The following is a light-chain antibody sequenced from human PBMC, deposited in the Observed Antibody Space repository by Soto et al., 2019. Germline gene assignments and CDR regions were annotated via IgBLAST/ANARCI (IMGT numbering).Light chain of an antibody. Sequence: EIVLTQSPGTLSLSPGERATLSSGATESVSSNYLAWYQQKPGQAPRVLIYGASIRATGIPDRFSGSGSETDFTLTISRLEPEDFAVYYCQKYGTSPRTFGQGTKVDIK. J-gene: IGKJ1*01. CDR3: QKYGTSPRT. CDR1: ESVSSNY. V-gene: IGKV3-20*01. CDR2: GAS.